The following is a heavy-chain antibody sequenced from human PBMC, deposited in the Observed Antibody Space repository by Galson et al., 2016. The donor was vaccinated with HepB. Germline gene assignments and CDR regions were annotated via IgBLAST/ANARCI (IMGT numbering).Heavy chain of an antibody. J-gene: IGHJ4*02. CDR2: IGGLHDNT. Sequence: SLRLSCAASGFTFSNYDLSWVRQAPGRGLECVSGIGGLHDNTYYTDSVKGRFTISRDNSRNTLDLQLNSLRVEDTALYYCVRHDIGGFDGWGQGTLVTVSS. CDR3: VRHDIGGFDG. V-gene: IGHV3-23*01. CDR1: GFTFSNYD. D-gene: IGHD2-15*01.